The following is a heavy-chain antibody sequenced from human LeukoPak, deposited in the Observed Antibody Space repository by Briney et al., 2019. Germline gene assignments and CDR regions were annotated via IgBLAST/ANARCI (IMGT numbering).Heavy chain of an antibody. CDR3: ARGYCGGDCYGD. D-gene: IGHD2-21*02. CDR1: GFTFSSYT. J-gene: IGHJ1*01. Sequence: GGSLRLSCAASGFTFSSYTMNWVRQAPGKGLEYVSSISSSSSHIYYADSVKGRFTISRDNTKSSLYLQMNSLRAEDMAVYYCARGYCGGDCYGDWGPGTLVTVSS. CDR2: ISSSSSHI. V-gene: IGHV3-21*01.